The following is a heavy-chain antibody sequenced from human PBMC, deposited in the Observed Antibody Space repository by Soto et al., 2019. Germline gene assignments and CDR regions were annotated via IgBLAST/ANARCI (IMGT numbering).Heavy chain of an antibody. V-gene: IGHV3-23*01. J-gene: IGHJ4*01. D-gene: IGHD1-26*01. CDR1: GFTFSSYA. CDR3: AVSGPSDSGSYYGVSEGPSFDY. Sequence: GGSLRLSCAASGFTFSSYAMSWVRQAPGKGLEWVSAISGSGGSTYYADSVTGRFTISRDISKNTLYLQMNSLRAEDTAVYYCAVSGPSDSGSYYGVSEGPSFDYWGHGTLVTVSS. CDR2: ISGSGGST.